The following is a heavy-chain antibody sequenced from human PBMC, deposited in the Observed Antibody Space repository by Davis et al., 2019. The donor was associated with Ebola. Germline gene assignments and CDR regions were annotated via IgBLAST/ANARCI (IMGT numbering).Heavy chain of an antibody. CDR2: VYHTGTT. V-gene: IGHV4-59*11. CDR1: HTSITSHY. D-gene: IGHD4-17*01. CDR3: AGDLRNTFDI. J-gene: IGHJ3*02. Sequence: PSETLSLTCTVSHTSITSHYWTWIRQPPGKGREWIGNVYHTGTTSYNPSLRGRVAMSLDTSNSQFSLELISVTAADTGVYFCAGDLRNTFDIWGRGTLVTVSS.